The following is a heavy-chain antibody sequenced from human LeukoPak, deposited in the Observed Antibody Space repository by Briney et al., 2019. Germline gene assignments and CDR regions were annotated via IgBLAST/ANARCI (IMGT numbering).Heavy chain of an antibody. Sequence: GGSLRLSCAASGFIFSNYDMNWVRQAPGKGLEWISYISSSNTTVYYADSVKGRFTISRDNAKNSLYLQMSSLRVEDTAVYYCARDPLKTYSGSYYRFDYWGQGTLVTVSS. CDR1: GFIFSNYD. D-gene: IGHD1-26*01. V-gene: IGHV3-48*01. J-gene: IGHJ4*02. CDR2: ISSSNTTV. CDR3: ARDPLKTYSGSYYRFDY.